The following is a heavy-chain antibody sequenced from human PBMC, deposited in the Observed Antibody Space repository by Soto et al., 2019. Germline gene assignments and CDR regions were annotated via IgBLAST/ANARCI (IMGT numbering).Heavy chain of an antibody. CDR3: ARATLYATGAFDI. CDR2: INWNGGST. V-gene: IGHV3-20*04. Sequence: GGSLRLSCAASGITFNNFSMNWVRQAPGKGLGWVSGINWNGGSTGYADSVKGRFTISRDNAKNSLYLQMNSLRAEDTALYYCARATLYATGAFDIWGQGTMVTVSS. D-gene: IGHD2-2*01. J-gene: IGHJ3*02. CDR1: GITFNNFS.